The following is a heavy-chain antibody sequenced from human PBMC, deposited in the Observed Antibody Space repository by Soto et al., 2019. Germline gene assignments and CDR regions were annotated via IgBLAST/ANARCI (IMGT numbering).Heavy chain of an antibody. CDR1: GGTFSSYA. CDR2: IIPIFGTA. D-gene: IGHD2-2*01. CDR3: ARDRAPAAMRPQFDY. J-gene: IGHJ4*02. V-gene: IGHV1-69*13. Sequence: ASVKVSCKASGGTFSSYAISWVRQAPGQGLEWMGGIIPIFGTANYAQKFQGRVTITADESTSTAYMELSSLRSEDTAVYYCARDRAPAAMRPQFDYWGQGTLVTVSS.